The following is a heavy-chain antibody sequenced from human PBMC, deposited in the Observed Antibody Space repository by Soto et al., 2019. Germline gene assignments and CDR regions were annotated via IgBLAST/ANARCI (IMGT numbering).Heavy chain of an antibody. CDR2: IDPSDSYT. D-gene: IGHD3-3*01. Sequence: GESLKISCKGSGYSFTSYWISWVRQMPGKGLEWMGRIDPSDSYTNYSPSLQGHVTISADKSISTAYLQWSSLKASDTAMYYFARQYVFLEWLLYPDYYGMDVWGQGTTVTVSS. V-gene: IGHV5-10-1*01. CDR1: GYSFTSYW. J-gene: IGHJ6*02. CDR3: ARQYVFLEWLLYPDYYGMDV.